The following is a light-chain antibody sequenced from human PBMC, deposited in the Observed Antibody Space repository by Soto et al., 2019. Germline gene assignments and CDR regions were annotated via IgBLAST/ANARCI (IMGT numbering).Light chain of an antibody. Sequence: QSSLTPPASVSGSPGQSITISCTGTSRDVGGHNAVSWYRQDPGKAPKLVIYDVTNRPSGVSNRFSGSKSGNTASLTISGLQTEDEADYYCSSFTSSITYVFGTGTQLTVL. J-gene: IGLJ1*01. CDR2: DVT. CDR1: SRDVGGHNA. CDR3: SSFTSSITYV. V-gene: IGLV2-14*01.